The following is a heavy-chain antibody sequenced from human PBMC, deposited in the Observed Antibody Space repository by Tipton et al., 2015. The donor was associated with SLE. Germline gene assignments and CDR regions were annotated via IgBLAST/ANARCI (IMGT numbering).Heavy chain of an antibody. CDR2: IKSKTDGGTT. CDR3: TTESDVVAGTYDAFDV. J-gene: IGHJ3*01. Sequence: QLVQSGGGLVKPGGSLRLSCAASGFTFTNVWMNWVRQAPGKGLEWVGRIKSKTDGGTTDYAAPVKGRFTISRDDSKNTLYLQMNSLKTEDTAVYYCTTESDVVAGTYDAFDVWGQGTMVTVSS. D-gene: IGHD2-15*01. CDR1: GFTFTNVW. V-gene: IGHV3-15*01.